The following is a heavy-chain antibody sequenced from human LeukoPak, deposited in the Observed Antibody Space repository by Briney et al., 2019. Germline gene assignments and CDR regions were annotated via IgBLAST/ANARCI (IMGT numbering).Heavy chain of an antibody. Sequence: SVKVSCKASGGTFSSYAISWMRQAPGQGLEWMGRIIPIFGTANYAQKFQGRVTITTDESTSTAYMELSSLRSEDTAVYYCARAKYYYDSSGYREMDYWGQGTLVTVSS. J-gene: IGHJ4*02. D-gene: IGHD3-22*01. CDR2: IIPIFGTA. CDR3: ARAKYYYDSSGYREMDY. CDR1: GGTFSSYA. V-gene: IGHV1-69*05.